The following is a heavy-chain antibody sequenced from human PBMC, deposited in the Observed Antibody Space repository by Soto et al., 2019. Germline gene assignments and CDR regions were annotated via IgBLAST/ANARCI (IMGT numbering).Heavy chain of an antibody. V-gene: IGHV3-23*01. CDR1: GFTFSSYA. Sequence: GGSLRLSCAASGFTFSSYAMSWVRQAPGKGLEWVSAISGSGGSTYYADSVKGRFTISRDNSKNTLYLQMNSLRAEDAAVYYCAKVYDFIWGSYRCYFDYWGQGTLLTVSS. CDR3: AKVYDFIWGSYRCYFDY. CDR2: ISGSGGST. D-gene: IGHD3-16*02. J-gene: IGHJ4*02.